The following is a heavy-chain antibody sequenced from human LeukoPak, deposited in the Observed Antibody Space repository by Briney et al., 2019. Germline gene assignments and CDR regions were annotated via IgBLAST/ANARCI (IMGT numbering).Heavy chain of an antibody. V-gene: IGHV3-21*01. CDR1: GFSFSSYS. Sequence: PGGSLRLSCAASGFSFSSYSMNWVRQVPGKGLEWVSSIVSSPSTYIYYADSVKGRFTISRDNAKNSLYLQMNSLRAEDTAVYYCARDFERNGDFHAFDIWGQGTMVTVSS. CDR2: IVSSPSTYI. CDR3: ARDFERNGDFHAFDI. D-gene: IGHD4-17*01. J-gene: IGHJ3*02.